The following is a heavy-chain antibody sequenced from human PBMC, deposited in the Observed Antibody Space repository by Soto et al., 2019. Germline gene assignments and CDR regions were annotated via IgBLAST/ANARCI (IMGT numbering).Heavy chain of an antibody. V-gene: IGHV1-69*13. CDR2: IIPIFGTA. J-gene: IGHJ6*02. CDR3: ARGLIVVVPAGDSNIGSETPNKYGMDV. Sequence: VASVKVSCKASGGTFSSYAISWVRQAPGQGLEWMGGIIPIFGTANYAQKFQGRVTITADESTSTAYMELSSLRSEDTAVYYCARGLIVVVPAGDSNIGSETPNKYGMDVWGQGTTVTVSS. CDR1: GGTFSSYA. D-gene: IGHD2-2*01.